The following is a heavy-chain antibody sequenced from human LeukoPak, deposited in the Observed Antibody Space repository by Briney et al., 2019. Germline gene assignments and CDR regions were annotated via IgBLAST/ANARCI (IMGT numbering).Heavy chain of an antibody. CDR1: GYSISRSGYY. V-gene: IGHV4-38-2*02. J-gene: IGHJ4*02. CDR2: IYHSGST. CDR3: ARRVGGTSFRDY. Sequence: SGTLSLTCTVSGYSISRSGYYWGWNRQPPGKGLEWVVNIYHSGSTYDNPSLERRVIISVDTSKNLFSLKLTSGTAADTAVYYCARRVGGTSFRDYWGQGTLVTVPS. D-gene: IGHD1-26*01.